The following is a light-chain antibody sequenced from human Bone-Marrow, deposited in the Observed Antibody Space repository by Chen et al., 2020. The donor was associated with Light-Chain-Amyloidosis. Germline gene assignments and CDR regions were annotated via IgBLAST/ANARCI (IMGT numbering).Light chain of an antibody. CDR3: QSADSSCTYEVI. CDR1: DLPTKY. V-gene: IGLV3-25*03. J-gene: IGLJ2*01. CDR2: IDT. Sequence: SYELTQQPSVSVSPGQTARITCSGDDLPTKYAYWYQQKPGQAPVLVIHIDTERPSGISERFSGSSSGTTATLTISGVQAEDEADYHCQSADSSCTYEVIFGGGTKLTVL.